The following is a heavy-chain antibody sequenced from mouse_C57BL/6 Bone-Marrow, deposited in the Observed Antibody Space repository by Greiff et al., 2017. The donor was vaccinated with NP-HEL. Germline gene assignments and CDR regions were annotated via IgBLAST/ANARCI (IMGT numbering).Heavy chain of an antibody. CDR2: IYPSDSEP. CDR3: ARVDYGNPAWFAY. CDR1: GYTFTSYW. V-gene: IGHV1-61*01. Sequence: QVQLQQPGAELVRPGSSVKLSCKASGYTFTSYWMDWVKQRPGQGLEWIGNIYPSDSEPPYNQKFKDKATLTVDKSSSTAYMQLSSLTSEDSAVYYCARVDYGNPAWFAYWGQGTLVTVSA. J-gene: IGHJ3*01. D-gene: IGHD2-1*01.